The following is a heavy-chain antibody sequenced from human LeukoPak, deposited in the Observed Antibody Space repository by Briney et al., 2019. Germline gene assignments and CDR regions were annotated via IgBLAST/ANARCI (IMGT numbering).Heavy chain of an antibody. D-gene: IGHD3-3*01. J-gene: IGHJ6*02. CDR3: AKDQFWSGLTTMDV. V-gene: IGHV3-23*01. CDR1: GFTFSSYA. CDR2: ISGSGGST. Sequence: QPGGSLRLSCAASGFTFSSYAMSWVRQAPGKGLEWVSAISGSGGSTYYADSVKGRFTISRDNSKNTLCLQMNSLRAEDTAVYYCAKDQFWSGLTTMDVWGQGTTVTVSS.